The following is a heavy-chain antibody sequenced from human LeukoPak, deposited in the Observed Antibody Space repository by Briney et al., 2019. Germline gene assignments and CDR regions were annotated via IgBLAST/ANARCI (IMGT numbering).Heavy chain of an antibody. D-gene: IGHD3-22*01. CDR3: ARLDYYDSSGDFDY. V-gene: IGHV4-39*01. CDR2: IYYSGST. Sequence: SETLSLTCTVSGGSISSSSYYWGWIRQPPGKGLEWIGSIYYSGSTYYNPSLKSRVTISVDTSENQFSLKLSSVTAADTAVYYCARLDYYDSSGDFDYWGQGTLVTVSS. CDR1: GGSISSSSYY. J-gene: IGHJ4*02.